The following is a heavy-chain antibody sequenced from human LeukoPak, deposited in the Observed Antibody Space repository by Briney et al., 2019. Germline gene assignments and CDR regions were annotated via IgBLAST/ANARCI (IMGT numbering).Heavy chain of an antibody. CDR1: GYTFTGYY. CDR2: IIPIFGTA. V-gene: IGHV1-69*06. J-gene: IGHJ4*02. D-gene: IGHD5-18*01. Sequence: GASVKVSCKASGYTFTGYYMHWVRQAPGQGLEWMGGIIPIFGTANYAQKFQGRVTITADKSTSTAYMELSSLRSEDTAVYYCASGRSRGIQLWPKSHFDYWGQGTLVTVSS. CDR3: ASGRSRGIQLWPKSHFDY.